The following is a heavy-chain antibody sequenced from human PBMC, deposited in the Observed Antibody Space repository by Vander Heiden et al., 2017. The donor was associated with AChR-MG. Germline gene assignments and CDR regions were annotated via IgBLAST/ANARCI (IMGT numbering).Heavy chain of an antibody. Sequence: QVQLVQSGAEVKKPGASVKVSCKASGYTFTRYDINWVRQATGQGLGWMGWMNPNSGNTGYAQKFQGRVTMTRNTSISTAYMELSSLRSEDTAVYYCARANHYDFWSGYYGYYYGMDVWGQGTTVTVSS. D-gene: IGHD3-3*01. CDR1: GYTFTRYD. CDR3: ARANHYDFWSGYYGYYYGMDV. V-gene: IGHV1-8*01. J-gene: IGHJ6*02. CDR2: MNPNSGNT.